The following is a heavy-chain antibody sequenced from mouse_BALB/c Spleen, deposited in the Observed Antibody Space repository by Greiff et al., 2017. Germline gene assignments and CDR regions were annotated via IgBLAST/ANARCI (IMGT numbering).Heavy chain of an antibody. CDR1: GFTFNTNA. J-gene: IGHJ3*01. Sequence: GGGLVQPKGSLKLSCAASGFTFNTNAMNWVRQAPGKGLEWVARIRSKSNNYATYYADSVKDRFTISRDDSQSMLYLQMNNLKTEDTAMYYCVSFFAYWGQGTLVTVSA. CDR2: IRSKSNNYAT. V-gene: IGHV10S3*01. CDR3: VSFFAY.